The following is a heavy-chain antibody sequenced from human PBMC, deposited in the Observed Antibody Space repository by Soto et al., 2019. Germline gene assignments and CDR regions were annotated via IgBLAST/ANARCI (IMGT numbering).Heavy chain of an antibody. Sequence: EVQLLESGGALVQPGGSLRLSCVASGFTFRTYSMSGVRQVPGKGREWGSVVSGGGGSTYYAGAVRGRFTISRDNSKNTLYLQMNNLRDEDTAVYYCAKDRHCGGGTCQRSYFDHWGQGTPVTVSS. V-gene: IGHV3-23*01. D-gene: IGHD2-15*01. J-gene: IGHJ4*02. CDR3: AKDRHCGGGTCQRSYFDH. CDR1: GFTFRTYS. CDR2: VSGGGGST.